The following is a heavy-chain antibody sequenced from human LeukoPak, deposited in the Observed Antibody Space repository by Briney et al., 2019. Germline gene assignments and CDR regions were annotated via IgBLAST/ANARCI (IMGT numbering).Heavy chain of an antibody. J-gene: IGHJ4*02. V-gene: IGHV3-30*02. CDR3: AKDPNSSSGFDY. CDR1: GFTFSSYG. CDR2: IRYDGSNK. Sequence: GRSLRLSCAASGFTFSSYGMHWVRQAPGKGLEGVAFIRYDGSNKYYADSVKGRFTISRDNSKNTLYLQMNSLRAEDTAVYYCAKDPNSSSGFDYWGQGTLVTVSS. D-gene: IGHD6-6*01.